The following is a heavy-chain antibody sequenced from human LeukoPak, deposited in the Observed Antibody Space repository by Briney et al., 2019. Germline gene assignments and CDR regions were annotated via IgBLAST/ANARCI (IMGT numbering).Heavy chain of an antibody. V-gene: IGHV4-59*01. CDR1: WVSISRYY. CDR2: IYCSGST. CDR3: ARDGSSWAGGWFDP. Sequence: TEKLYITWTLSWVSISRYYRGWVRPPPGEGLDWLGYIYCSGSTNYNPSLKSRVTISVDTSKNQFSLKLSSVTAADAAVYYCARDGSSWAGGWFDPWGQGTLVTVA. D-gene: IGHD6-13*01. J-gene: IGHJ5*02.